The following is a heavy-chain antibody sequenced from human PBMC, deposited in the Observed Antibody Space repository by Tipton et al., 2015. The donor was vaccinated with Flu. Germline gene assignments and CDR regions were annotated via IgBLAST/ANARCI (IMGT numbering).Heavy chain of an antibody. J-gene: IGHJ4*02. Sequence: TLSLTCTVSGYSISSGYYWGWIRQPPGKGLEWIGSIFHGGSTYYNPSLKSRVTISVDTSKNQFSLKLSSVTAADTAVYYCARGSGSGTFMIFDLWGQGTLVTVSS. CDR2: IFHGGST. CDR3: ARGSGSGTFMIFDL. D-gene: IGHD3-10*01. CDR1: GYSISSGYY. V-gene: IGHV4-38-2*02.